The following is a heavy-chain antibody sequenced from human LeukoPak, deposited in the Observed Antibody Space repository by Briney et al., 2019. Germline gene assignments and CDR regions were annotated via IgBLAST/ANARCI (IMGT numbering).Heavy chain of an antibody. V-gene: IGHV3-43*01. Sequence: GGSLRLSCAASGFTFDDYTMHWVHQAPGKGLEWVSLISWDGGSTYYADSVKGRFTISRDNSKNSLYLQMNSLRTEDTALYYCAKALRIAAAGTEGDYFDYSGQGTLVTVSS. CDR3: AKALRIAAAGTEGDYFDY. D-gene: IGHD6-13*01. CDR2: ISWDGGST. J-gene: IGHJ4*02. CDR1: GFTFDDYT.